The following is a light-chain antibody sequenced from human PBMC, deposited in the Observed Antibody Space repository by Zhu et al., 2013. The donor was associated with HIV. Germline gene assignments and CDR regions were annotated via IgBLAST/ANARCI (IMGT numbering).Light chain of an antibody. J-gene: IGKJ1*01. V-gene: IGKV1-27*01. CDR1: QDISND. Sequence: DIQMTQSPSTLSASLGDRVTITCRASQDISNDLAWYQQKPGKVPKLLMYAASALQSGVPSRFSGSGSGTDYTLTITSLQPEDVGSYYCQNYRSAPWTFGQGTKVEIK. CDR2: AAS. CDR3: QNYRSAPWT.